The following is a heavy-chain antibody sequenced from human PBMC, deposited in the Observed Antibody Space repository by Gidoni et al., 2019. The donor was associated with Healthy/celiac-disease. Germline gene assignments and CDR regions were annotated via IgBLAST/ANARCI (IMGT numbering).Heavy chain of an antibody. CDR1: GFTFSSYE. CDR2: ISSSGSTI. Sequence: EVQLVESGGGLVQPGGSLRLSCAASGFTFSSYEMNWVRQAPGKGLEWVSYISSSGSTIYYADSVKGRFTISRDNAKNSLYLQMNSLRAEDTAVYYCARVPWGATPFDYWGQGTLVTVSS. V-gene: IGHV3-48*03. J-gene: IGHJ4*02. CDR3: ARVPWGATPFDY. D-gene: IGHD1-26*01.